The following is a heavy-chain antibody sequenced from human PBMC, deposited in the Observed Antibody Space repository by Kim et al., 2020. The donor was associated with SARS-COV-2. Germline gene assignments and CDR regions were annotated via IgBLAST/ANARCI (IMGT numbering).Heavy chain of an antibody. D-gene: IGHD6-6*01. J-gene: IGHJ5*02. V-gene: IGHV1-69*02. CDR2: GIA. Sequence: GIANYAQKFQGRVTITADKSTSTAYMELSSLRSEDTAVYYCAAPEYSSSSWGQGTLVTVSS. CDR3: AAPEYSSSS.